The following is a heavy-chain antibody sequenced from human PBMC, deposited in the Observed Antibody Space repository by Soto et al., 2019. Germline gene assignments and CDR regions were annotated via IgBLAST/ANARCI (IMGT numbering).Heavy chain of an antibody. V-gene: IGHV3-53*04. J-gene: IGHJ6*02. CDR3: ARDPYYDSSGYLASNGMDV. CDR1: GFTVSSNY. D-gene: IGHD3-22*01. Sequence: EVQLVESGGGLVQPGGSLRLSCAASGFTVSSNYMIWVRQAPGKGLEWVSVIYSDGSTYYADSVKGRFTISRHNSKNTLYLQMNSLRAEDTAVYYCARDPYYDSSGYLASNGMDVWGQGTTVTVSS. CDR2: IYSDGST.